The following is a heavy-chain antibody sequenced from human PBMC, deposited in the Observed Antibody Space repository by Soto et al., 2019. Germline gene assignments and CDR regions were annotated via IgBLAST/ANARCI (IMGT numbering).Heavy chain of an antibody. CDR1: GYTFTSYG. J-gene: IGHJ6*02. Sequence: QVQVVQSGAEVKKPGASVKVSCKASGYTFTSYGISWVRQAPGQGLEWMGWISAYNGNTNYAQKLQGRVTMTTDTSTSTAYMELRSLRSDDTAVYYCARPLTITFGGVLDGMDVWGQGTTVTVSS. CDR3: ARPLTITFGGVLDGMDV. V-gene: IGHV1-18*01. CDR2: ISAYNGNT. D-gene: IGHD3-16*01.